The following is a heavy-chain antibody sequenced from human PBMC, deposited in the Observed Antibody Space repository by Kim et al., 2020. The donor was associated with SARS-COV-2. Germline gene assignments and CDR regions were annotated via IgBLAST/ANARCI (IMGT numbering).Heavy chain of an antibody. V-gene: IGHV3-7*01. CDR1: GFTFNNYW. Sequence: GGSLRLSCAASGFTFNNYWMTWVRQALGKGLNGVANIKPDGSEIHYVDSVKGRFTISRDNAKNSVYLQMNSLRAEDTAVYYCARIIRGNKYDVADVWGQGTTATVSS. D-gene: IGHD3-10*01. CDR2: IKPDGSEI. CDR3: ARIIRGNKYDVADV. J-gene: IGHJ6*02.